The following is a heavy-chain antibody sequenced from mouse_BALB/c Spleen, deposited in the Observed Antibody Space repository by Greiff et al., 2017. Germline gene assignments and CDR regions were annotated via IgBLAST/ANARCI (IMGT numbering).Heavy chain of an antibody. Sequence: DVMLVESGGGLVQPGGSRKLSCAASGFTFSSFGMHWVRQAPEKGLEWVAYISSGSSTIYYADTVKGRFTISRDNPKNTLFLQMTSLRSEDTAMYYCARPGYVAWFAYWGQGTLVTVSA. CDR3: ARPGYVAWFAY. V-gene: IGHV5-17*02. CDR2: ISSGSSTI. J-gene: IGHJ3*01. CDR1: GFTFSSFG. D-gene: IGHD1-2*01.